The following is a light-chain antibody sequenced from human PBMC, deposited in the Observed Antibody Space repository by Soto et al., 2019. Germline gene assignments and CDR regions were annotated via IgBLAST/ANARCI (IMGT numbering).Light chain of an antibody. V-gene: IGKV1-5*01. CDR1: QSLNNG. J-gene: IGKJ5*01. CDR3: QQYHRSSIT. Sequence: IQMTQSPSTLCTSVVEIVTITCRASQSLNNGLAWYQQKPGKAPKLLIYDASTLERGVPSRFGGTGSGTEFTLTISSLQPDDFATYYCQQYHRSSITFGQGTRLELK. CDR2: DAS.